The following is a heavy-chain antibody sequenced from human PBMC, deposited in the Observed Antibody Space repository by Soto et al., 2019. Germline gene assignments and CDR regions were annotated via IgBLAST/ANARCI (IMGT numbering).Heavy chain of an antibody. V-gene: IGHV4-59*08. CDR1: GGSISSYY. CDR2: IYYSGST. J-gene: IGHJ4*02. Sequence: QVQLQVSGPGLVKPSETLSLTCTVSGGSISSYYWSWIRQPPGKGLEWIGYIYYSGSTNYNPSLKSRVTISVDTSKNQFSLKLSSVTAADTAVYYCARRWGPGFDYWGQGTLVTVSS. CDR3: ARRWGPGFDY. D-gene: IGHD7-27*01.